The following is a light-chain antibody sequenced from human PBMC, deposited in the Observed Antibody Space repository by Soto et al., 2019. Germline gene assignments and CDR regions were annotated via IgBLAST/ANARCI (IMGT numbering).Light chain of an antibody. V-gene: IGKV1-39*01. CDR2: AAS. Sequence: DIQMTQSPSSLSESAGDRVTITCRASQGSSTYLNWYQQKPGKAPKLLIYAASRLQSGVPSRFSGSGSETDFTLTISSLQPEDFATYSCQQSYNTTWTFGQGTKVEIQ. J-gene: IGKJ1*01. CDR1: QGSSTY. CDR3: QQSYNTTWT.